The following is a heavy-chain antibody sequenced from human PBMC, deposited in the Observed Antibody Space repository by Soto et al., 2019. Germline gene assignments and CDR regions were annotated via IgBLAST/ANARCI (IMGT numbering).Heavy chain of an antibody. CDR3: AKADHYDILTGYYPYYYYGMDV. Sequence: GGSLRLSCAASGCTFSSYAMSWVRQAPGKGLEWVSAISGSGGSTYYADSVKGRFTISRDNSKNTLYLQMNSLRAEDTAVYYCAKADHYDILTGYYPYYYYGMDVWGQGTTVTVSS. D-gene: IGHD3-9*01. V-gene: IGHV3-23*01. CDR2: ISGSGGST. J-gene: IGHJ6*02. CDR1: GCTFSSYA.